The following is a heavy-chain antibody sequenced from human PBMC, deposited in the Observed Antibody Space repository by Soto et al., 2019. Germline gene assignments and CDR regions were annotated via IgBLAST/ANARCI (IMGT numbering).Heavy chain of an antibody. CDR2: INPNNGVT. D-gene: IGHD1-26*01. J-gene: IGHJ4*02. CDR1: GYPFTGYY. V-gene: IGHV1-2*04. Sequence: QVQLVQSGAEVKKPGASVKVSCKASGYPFTGYYMHWVRQAPGQGLEWMGWINPNNGVTNYAQKFQVWVTMNMDTSISTAYVELSRLRSDDTAVYYCARTDRPWEGGNFDYWGQVTLVTVSS. CDR3: ARTDRPWEGGNFDY.